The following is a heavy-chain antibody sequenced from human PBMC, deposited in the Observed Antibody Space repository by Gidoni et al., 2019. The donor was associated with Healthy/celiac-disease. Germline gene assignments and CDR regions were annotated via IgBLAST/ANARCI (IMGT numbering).Heavy chain of an antibody. J-gene: IGHJ3*02. CDR1: GFTFSSYA. V-gene: IGHV3-23*01. CDR3: ATGAYCGGDCYADAFDI. CDR2: ISGSGGST. Sequence: EVQLLESGGGLVQPGGSLRLSCAASGFTFSSYAMSGVRQAPGKGLEWVAAISGSGGSTYYADSVKGRFTISRDNSKNTLYLQMNSLRAEDTAVYYCATGAYCGGDCYADAFDIWGQGTMVTVSS. D-gene: IGHD2-21*02.